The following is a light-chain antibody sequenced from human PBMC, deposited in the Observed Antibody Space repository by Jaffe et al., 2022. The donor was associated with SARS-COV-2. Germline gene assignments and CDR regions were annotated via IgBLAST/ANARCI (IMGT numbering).Light chain of an antibody. Sequence: EIVMTQSPVILSVYPGERANLSCRASQSVGTKVAWYQQKRGQGPRLLIYDATTRANGIPARFSASGAGTEFTLTISSLQSEDFALYHCQQYNDWPPLTFGGGTNVEI. J-gene: IGKJ4*01. CDR3: QQYNDWPPLT. CDR1: QSVGTK. V-gene: IGKV3D-15*01. CDR2: DAT.